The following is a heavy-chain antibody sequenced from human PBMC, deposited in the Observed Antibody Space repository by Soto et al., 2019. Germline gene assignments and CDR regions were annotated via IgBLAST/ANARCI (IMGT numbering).Heavy chain of an antibody. V-gene: IGHV3-23*01. CDR1: GFTFSSYA. J-gene: IGHJ5*02. CDR2: ISGSGSSI. D-gene: IGHD6-13*01. CDR3: AKGGDSSSWKNWFDP. Sequence: SGGSLRLSCAASGFTFSSYAMSWVRQAPGKGLEWVSGISGSGSSIYYADSVKGRFTISRDNSKNTLYLQMNSLRAEDTAVYYCAKGGDSSSWKNWFDPWGQGTLVTVSS.